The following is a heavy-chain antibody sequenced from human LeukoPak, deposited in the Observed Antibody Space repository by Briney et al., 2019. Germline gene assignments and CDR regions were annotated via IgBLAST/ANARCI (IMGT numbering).Heavy chain of an antibody. D-gene: IGHD4-17*01. Sequence: GRSLRLSCAASGFTFSSYGMHWVRQAPGKGLEWVAVISYDGRYKYYADSVKGRFTISRDNSKNTLYLQMNSLRDDDTALYYCAKDRRAGDYDWFDPWGQGTLVTVSS. V-gene: IGHV3-30*18. J-gene: IGHJ5*02. CDR1: GFTFSSYG. CDR2: ISYDGRYK. CDR3: AKDRRAGDYDWFDP.